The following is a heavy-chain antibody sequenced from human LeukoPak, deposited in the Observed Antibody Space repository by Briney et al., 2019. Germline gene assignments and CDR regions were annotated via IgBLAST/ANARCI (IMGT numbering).Heavy chain of an antibody. CDR2: INHSGST. D-gene: IGHD6-19*01. CDR1: GGSFSGYY. J-gene: IGHJ5*02. Sequence: PSGTLSLTCAVYGGSFSGYYWSWIRQPPGKGLEWIGEINHSGSTNYNPSLKSRVTISVDTSKNQFSLKLSSVTAADTAVYYCARGFEQWLSESLDPWGQGTLVTVSS. CDR3: ARGFEQWLSESLDP. V-gene: IGHV4-34*01.